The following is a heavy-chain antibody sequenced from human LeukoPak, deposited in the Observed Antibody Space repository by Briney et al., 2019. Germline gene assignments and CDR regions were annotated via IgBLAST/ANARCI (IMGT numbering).Heavy chain of an antibody. Sequence: SETLSLTCAVYGGSFSGYYWSWIRQPPGKGLEWIGEINHSGSTNYNPSLKSRVTISVDTSKNQFSLKLSSVTAADTAVYYCARGLIVEQWLVRGYNWFDPWGQGTLVTVSS. V-gene: IGHV4-34*01. CDR3: ARGLIVEQWLVRGYNWFDP. D-gene: IGHD6-19*01. CDR2: INHSGST. J-gene: IGHJ5*02. CDR1: GGSFSGYY.